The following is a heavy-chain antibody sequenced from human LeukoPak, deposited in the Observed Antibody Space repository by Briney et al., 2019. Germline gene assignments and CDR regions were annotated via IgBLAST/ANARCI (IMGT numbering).Heavy chain of an antibody. CDR1: GGSFSGYY. J-gene: IGHJ4*02. CDR2: INHSGST. D-gene: IGHD3-3*01. V-gene: IGHV4-34*01. CDR3: AGGGLARNYDFWSGYYWALFAY. Sequence: PSETLSLTCAVYGGSFSGYYWSWIRQPPGKGLEWIGEINHSGSTNYTPSLKSRVTISVDTSKNHFSLKLSAVAAADTAVYYCAGGGLARNYDFWSGYYWALFAYWGQGTLVTVSS.